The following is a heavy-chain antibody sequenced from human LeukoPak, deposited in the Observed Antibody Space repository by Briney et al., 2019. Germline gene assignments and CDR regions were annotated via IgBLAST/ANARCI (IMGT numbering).Heavy chain of an antibody. Sequence: SETLSLTCTVSGGSVSSGNSYWSWVRQPPGKGLEWIGYIYYSGSTNYNPSLKSRVTISVDTSKNQFSLKLSSVTAADTAVYYCARILDYGGHFGYWGQGTLVTVSS. CDR2: IYYSGST. D-gene: IGHD4-23*01. CDR1: GGSVSSGNSY. CDR3: ARILDYGGHFGY. V-gene: IGHV4-61*01. J-gene: IGHJ4*02.